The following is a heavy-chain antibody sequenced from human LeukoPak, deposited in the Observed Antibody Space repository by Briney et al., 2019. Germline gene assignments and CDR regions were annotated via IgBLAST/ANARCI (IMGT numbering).Heavy chain of an antibody. Sequence: PSETLSLTCTTSGGSISSNYWSWIRQPPGKGLEWIGYIYYSGRTKNNPSLKSRVTISVDTSKNQFSLKLSSVTAADTAVYYCASGPDFYMDVWGKGTTVTVSS. CDR1: GGSISSNY. D-gene: IGHD3-3*01. V-gene: IGHV4-59*01. CDR2: IYYSGRT. CDR3: ASGPDFYMDV. J-gene: IGHJ6*03.